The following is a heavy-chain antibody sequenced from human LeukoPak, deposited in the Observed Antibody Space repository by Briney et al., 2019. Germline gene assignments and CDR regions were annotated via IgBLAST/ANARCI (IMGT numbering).Heavy chain of an antibody. J-gene: IGHJ4*02. CDR2: IYTSGST. V-gene: IGHV4-59*10. CDR3: ARVTTGGYYNC. Sequence: NTSETLSLTCAVYGGSFSGYYWSWIRQPAGKGLEWIGRIYTSGSTNYNPSLKSRVTISVDTSKNQFSLKLSSVTAADTAVYYCARVTTGGYYNCWGQGTLVTVSS. D-gene: IGHD3-22*01. CDR1: GGSFSGYY.